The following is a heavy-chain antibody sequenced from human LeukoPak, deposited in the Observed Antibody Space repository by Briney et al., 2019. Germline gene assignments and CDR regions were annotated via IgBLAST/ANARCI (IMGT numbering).Heavy chain of an antibody. CDR2: IYHSGST. J-gene: IGHJ4*02. V-gene: IGHV4-38-2*02. CDR1: GYSISSGYY. CDR3: ARDTPREWLHLGDY. Sequence: SETLSLTCTVSGYSISSGYYWGWIRQPPGKGLEWIGSIYHSGSTYYNPSLKGRVTISVDTSKNQFSLKLSSVTAADTAVYYCARDTPREWLHLGDYWGQGTLVTVSS. D-gene: IGHD3-3*01.